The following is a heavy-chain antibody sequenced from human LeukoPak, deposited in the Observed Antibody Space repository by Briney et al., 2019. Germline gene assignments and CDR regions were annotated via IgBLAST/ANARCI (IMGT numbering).Heavy chain of an antibody. V-gene: IGHV1-69*13. CDR2: IIPIFGTA. J-gene: IGHJ4*02. D-gene: IGHD4-17*01. CDR3: AASTVTQLDY. Sequence: ASVKVSCKASGGTFSSYAISWVRQAPGQGLEWMGGIIPIFGTANYAQKFQGRVTITAGESTSTAYMELSSLRSEDTAVYYCAASTVTQLDYWGQGTLVTVSS. CDR1: GGTFSSYA.